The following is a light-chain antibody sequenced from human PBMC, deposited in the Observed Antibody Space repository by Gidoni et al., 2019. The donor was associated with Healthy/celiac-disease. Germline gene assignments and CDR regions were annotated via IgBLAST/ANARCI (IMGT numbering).Light chain of an antibody. Sequence: EIVLTQSPATLSLSPGERATLSCRASQSVSSYLAWYQQKPGQAPRLLIYDASNRATGIPARFSVPTDFTLTISSLEPEDFAVYYCQQRSNWPSMYTFGQGTKLEIK. CDR3: QQRSNWPSMYT. J-gene: IGKJ2*01. CDR2: DAS. CDR1: QSVSSY. V-gene: IGKV3-11*01.